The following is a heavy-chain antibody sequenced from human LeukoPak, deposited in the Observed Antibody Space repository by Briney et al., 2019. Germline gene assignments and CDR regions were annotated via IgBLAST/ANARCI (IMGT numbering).Heavy chain of an antibody. CDR1: GFTFSSSS. J-gene: IGHJ4*02. CDR2: IKSSSSGI. D-gene: IGHD6-19*01. CDR3: ARPYSSRWYYFDS. Sequence: GGSLRLSCVASGFTFSSSSMSWVRQAPGKGLEWVSYIKSSSSGIYYADSVKGRFTISRDNAKNTVYLQMNSLRVEDTAVYYCARPYSSRWYYFDSWGQGILVTVSS. V-gene: IGHV3-48*04.